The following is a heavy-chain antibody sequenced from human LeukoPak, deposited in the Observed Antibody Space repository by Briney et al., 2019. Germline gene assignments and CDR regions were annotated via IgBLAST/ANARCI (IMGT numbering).Heavy chain of an antibody. D-gene: IGHD7-27*01. J-gene: IGHJ4*02. CDR3: ARDRANWGTFDY. CDR1: GGSISSSNW. CDR2: IYHSGST. V-gene: IGHV4-4*02. Sequence: PSETLSLTCAVSGGSISSSNWWSWVRQPSGKGLEWIGEIYHSGSTNYNPSLKSRVTISVDKSKNQFSLKLSSVTAADTSVYYCARDRANWGTFDYWGQGTLVTVSS.